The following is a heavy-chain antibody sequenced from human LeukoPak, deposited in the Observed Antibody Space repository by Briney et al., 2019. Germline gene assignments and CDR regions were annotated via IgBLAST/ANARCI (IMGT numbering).Heavy chain of an antibody. CDR2: IQSDGSEK. CDR3: ARGLTAVAY. D-gene: IGHD4-23*01. CDR1: GFTFSNYW. J-gene: IGHJ4*02. V-gene: IGHV3-7*05. Sequence: QAGGSLRLSCAASGFTFSNYWMSWVRQAPGKGLEWVANIQSDGSEKYYVDSVKGRFTISRDNAKNSLYLQMNSLSAEDTAAYYCARGLTAVAYWGQGTLVTVSS.